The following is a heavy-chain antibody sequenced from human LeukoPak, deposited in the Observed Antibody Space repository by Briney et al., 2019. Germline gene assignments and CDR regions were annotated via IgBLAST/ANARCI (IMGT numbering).Heavy chain of an antibody. CDR2: ITGDGGST. V-gene: IGHV3-64*02. CDR1: GFTFSHYG. Sequence: PGGSLRLSCAASGFTFSHYGMYWVRQAPGKELEYVSAITGDGGSTYYADSVKGRFIISRDNPKNTVYLQMGSLRAEDMAVYYCARSLGGYADSWGQGTLVTVSS. CDR3: ARSLGGYADS. D-gene: IGHD3-16*01. J-gene: IGHJ4*02.